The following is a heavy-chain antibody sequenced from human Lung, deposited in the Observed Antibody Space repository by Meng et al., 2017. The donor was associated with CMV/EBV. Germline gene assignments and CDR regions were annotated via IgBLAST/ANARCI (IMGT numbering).Heavy chain of an antibody. J-gene: IGHJ4*02. V-gene: IGHV1-2*02. D-gene: IGHD7-27*01. CDR1: GYTFTAHY. CDR2: IHPHRGDT. Sequence: SXXVSCKASGYTFTAHYFHWVRQAPGQGLEWMGWIHPHRGDTNYAQQFQGRVALTRDTSINTGYMELTRLTSDDTAVYYCARDNNWGPDYWGQGTLVTVSS. CDR3: ARDNNWGPDY.